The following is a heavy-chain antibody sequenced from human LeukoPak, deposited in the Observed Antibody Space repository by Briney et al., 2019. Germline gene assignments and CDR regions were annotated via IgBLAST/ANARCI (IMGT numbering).Heavy chain of an antibody. D-gene: IGHD3-10*01. CDR3: ARDGQSYYGSGSYQGY. CDR2: IWYDGSNK. J-gene: IGHJ4*02. V-gene: IGHV3-33*08. Sequence: GGSLRLSCEASGFTFSSYWMSWVRQAPGKGLEWVAVIWYDGSNKYYADSVKGRFTISRDNSKNTLYLQMNSLRAEDTAVYYCARDGQSYYGSGSYQGYWGQGTLVTVSS. CDR1: GFTFSSYW.